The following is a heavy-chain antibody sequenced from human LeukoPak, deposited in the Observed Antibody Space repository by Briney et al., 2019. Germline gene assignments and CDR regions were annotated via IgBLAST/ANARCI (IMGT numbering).Heavy chain of an antibody. CDR3: ARDAGGYYYMDV. CDR2: MSSSGSSI. J-gene: IGHJ6*03. V-gene: IGHV3-11*01. CDR1: GFTFSDYY. Sequence: GGSLRLSCAASGFTFSDYYMSWIRQAPGKGLEGVSYMSSSGSSIYYAHSVKGRFTTSRDNATNSLYLQMNSLRADDTAVYYCARDAGGYYYMDVWGKGTTVTVSS.